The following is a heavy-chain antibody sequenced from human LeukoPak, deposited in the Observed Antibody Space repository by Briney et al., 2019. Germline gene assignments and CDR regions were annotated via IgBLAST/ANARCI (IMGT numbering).Heavy chain of an antibody. D-gene: IGHD3-16*01. V-gene: IGHV3-48*03. Sequence: PGGSLRLSCAVSGFTFSSFDMNWVRQAPGKGLEWISYISSSGSTIYYADSVKGRFTISRDNAKNSLYLQMNSLRAEDTAVYYCASRGNVWGSYNYWGQGTLVTVSS. CDR3: ASRGNVWGSYNY. J-gene: IGHJ4*02. CDR2: ISSSGSTI. CDR1: GFTFSSFD.